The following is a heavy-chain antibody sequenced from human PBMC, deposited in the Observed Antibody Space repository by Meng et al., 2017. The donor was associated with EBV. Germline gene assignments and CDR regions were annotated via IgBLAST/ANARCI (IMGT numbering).Heavy chain of an antibody. V-gene: IGHV2-5*02. J-gene: IGHJ5*02. Sequence: SLMQLGRSRLKPPKTFTPTSPFFGFSRSTIGGGVGWIRKPPGKALAWLAIIYWDDDKRYSPSPNSRLTITKDTSKTQVLLTLTNMDPADTDTYFCAHRRDEYSSRWYGWFDPWGQGTLVTVSS. CDR1: GFSRSTIGGG. D-gene: IGHD6-13*01. CDR3: AHRRDEYSSRWYGWFDP. CDR2: IYWDDDK.